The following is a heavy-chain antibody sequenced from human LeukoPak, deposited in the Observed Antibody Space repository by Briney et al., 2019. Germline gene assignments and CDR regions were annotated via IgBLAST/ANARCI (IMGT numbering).Heavy chain of an antibody. J-gene: IGHJ5*02. Sequence: SVKVSCKASGGTFSSYDISWVLQDPGQGLEWMGRIIPIFGTANYAQKFQGRVTITTDESTSTAYMELSSLRSEDTAVYYCAREVWEDSNSPNWFDPWGQGTLVTVSS. CDR2: IIPIFGTA. V-gene: IGHV1-69*05. CDR1: GGTFSSYD. CDR3: AREVWEDSNSPNWFDP. D-gene: IGHD4-11*01.